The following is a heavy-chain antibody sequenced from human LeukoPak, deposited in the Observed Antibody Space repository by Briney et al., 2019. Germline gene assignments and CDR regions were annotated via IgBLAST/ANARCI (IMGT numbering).Heavy chain of an antibody. J-gene: IGHJ4*02. CDR2: IYHSGST. V-gene: IGHV4-38-2*02. CDR1: GYSISSGYY. CDR3: ARVERLGNCSGGSCYSTLRDYFDY. D-gene: IGHD2-15*01. Sequence: SETLSLTCTVSGYSISSGYYWGWIRQPPGKGLEWIGSIYHSGSTYYNPSLKSRVTISVDTSKNQFSLKLSSVTAADTAVYYCARVERLGNCSGGSCYSTLRDYFDYWGQGTLVTVSS.